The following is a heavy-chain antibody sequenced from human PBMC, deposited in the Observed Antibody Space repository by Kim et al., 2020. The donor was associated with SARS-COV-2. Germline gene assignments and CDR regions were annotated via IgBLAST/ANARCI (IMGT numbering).Heavy chain of an antibody. D-gene: IGHD3-10*01. CDR2: IYYSGST. Sequence: SETLSLTCTVSGGSISSGGYYWSWIRQHPGKGLEWIGYIYYSGSTYYNPSLKSRVTISVDTSKNQFSLKLSSVTAADTAVYYCARAVRGRGVISSAFDIWGQGTMVTVSS. CDR1: GGSISSGGYY. V-gene: IGHV4-31*03. CDR3: ARAVRGRGVISSAFDI. J-gene: IGHJ3*02.